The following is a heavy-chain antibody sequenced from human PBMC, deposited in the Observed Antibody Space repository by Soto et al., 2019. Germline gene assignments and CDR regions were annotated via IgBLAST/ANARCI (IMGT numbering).Heavy chain of an antibody. Sequence: QVQLVQSGAEVKKPGASVKVSCKASGYTFTSYGISWVRQAPGQGLEWMGWSSAYNGNTNYAQKLQGRVTMTTDTSTSTAYMELRSLRSDDTAVYYCAREEIGDIVVGNGMDVWGQVTTVTVSS. D-gene: IGHD2-15*01. CDR3: AREEIGDIVVGNGMDV. CDR1: GYTFTSYG. J-gene: IGHJ6*02. CDR2: SSAYNGNT. V-gene: IGHV1-18*01.